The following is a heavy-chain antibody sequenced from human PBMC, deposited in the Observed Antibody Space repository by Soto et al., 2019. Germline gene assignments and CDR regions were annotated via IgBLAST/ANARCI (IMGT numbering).Heavy chain of an antibody. CDR1: GGSISSFY. CDR2: SYSSGAT. D-gene: IGHD2-21*01. J-gene: IGHJ4*02. CDR3: AKGPFCGDDCYCSV. Sequence: PSETLSLTCTVAGGSISSFYWSWVRQPAGEGLEWIGRSYSSGATAYNPSLRSRVSMSLDTSTDQVSLRLASVTAADTPVSFCAKGPFCGDDCYCSVWGKGTQGTVST. V-gene: IGHV4-4*07.